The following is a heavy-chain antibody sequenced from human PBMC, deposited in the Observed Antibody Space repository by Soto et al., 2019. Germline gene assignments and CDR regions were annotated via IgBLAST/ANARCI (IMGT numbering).Heavy chain of an antibody. D-gene: IGHD2-2*01. CDR2: IIPIFGTA. CDR1: GGTFSSYA. Sequence: SVKVSCKASGGTFSSYAISWVRQVPGQGLEWMGGIIPIFGTANYAQKFQGRVTITADKSTSTAYMGLSSLRSEDTAVYYCARDQEDIVVVPAAMVSYYYGMDVWGQGTTVTVSS. J-gene: IGHJ6*02. CDR3: ARDQEDIVVVPAAMVSYYYGMDV. V-gene: IGHV1-69*06.